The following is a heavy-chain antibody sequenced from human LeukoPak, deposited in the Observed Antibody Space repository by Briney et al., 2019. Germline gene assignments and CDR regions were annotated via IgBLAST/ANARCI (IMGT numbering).Heavy chain of an antibody. V-gene: IGHV1-2*02. Sequence: ASVKVSCKASGYTFTGYYMHWVRQAPGQGLEWMGWINPNSGGTNYAQKFQGRVTMTRDTSISTAYMELSRLRSDDTAVYYCAYLGDCSSTSCFGDVYWGQGTLVTVSS. J-gene: IGHJ4*02. CDR2: INPNSGGT. CDR3: AYLGDCSSTSCFGDVY. CDR1: GYTFTGYY. D-gene: IGHD2-2*01.